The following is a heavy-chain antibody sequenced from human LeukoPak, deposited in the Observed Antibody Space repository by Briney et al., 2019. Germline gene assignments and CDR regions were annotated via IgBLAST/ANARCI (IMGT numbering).Heavy chain of an antibody. CDR3: ARGISSSRYGGSWFDP. CDR1: GYTFTSYG. Sequence: ASVKVSCKASGYTFTSYGISWVRQAPGQGLEWMGWISAYNGNTNYAQKLQGRVTMTTDTSTSTAYMELRSLRSDDTAVYYCARGISSSRYGGSWFDPWGQGTLVTVFS. V-gene: IGHV1-18*01. CDR2: ISAYNGNT. D-gene: IGHD6-13*01. J-gene: IGHJ5*02.